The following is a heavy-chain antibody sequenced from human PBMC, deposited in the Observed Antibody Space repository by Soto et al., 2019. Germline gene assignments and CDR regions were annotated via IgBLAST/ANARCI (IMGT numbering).Heavy chain of an antibody. D-gene: IGHD3-9*01. CDR2: IYYTGST. J-gene: IGHJ6*03. V-gene: IGHV4-59*08. Sequence: SETLSLTCTVSGGSISSYYWSWIRQPPGKGLEWIGYIYYTGSTSYNPSLKRRVTLSADSSRSQFSLRLNSVTAADTAVYYCARTVLGPDLLADSFVDYYYYMDVWGQGTTVTVSS. CDR1: GGSISSYY. CDR3: ARTVLGPDLLADSFVDYYYYMDV.